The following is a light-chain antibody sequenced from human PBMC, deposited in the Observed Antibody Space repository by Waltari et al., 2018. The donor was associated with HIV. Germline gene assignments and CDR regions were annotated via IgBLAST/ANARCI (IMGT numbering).Light chain of an antibody. CDR1: QSGIYSANNKNY. Sequence: DIVMTQSPDPLSVSLGETAPITCKSIQSGIYSANNKNYVAGYKQKPGQAAKLRIYWASTRESGVPDRCSGRGSGTDVTHSNSSLQGEDVAVYDGEKKKKTVGTFGGGTKVEIK. CDR2: WAS. CDR3: EKKKKTVGT. V-gene: IGKV4-1*01. J-gene: IGKJ4*02.